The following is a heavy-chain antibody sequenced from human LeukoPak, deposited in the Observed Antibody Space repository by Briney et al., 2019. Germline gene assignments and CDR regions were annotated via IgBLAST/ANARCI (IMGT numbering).Heavy chain of an antibody. J-gene: IGHJ5*02. V-gene: IGHV4-34*01. CDR3: ARNYGDYGIWFDP. CDR1: GFPFSTYA. D-gene: IGHD4-17*01. Sequence: PGGSLRLSCAASGFPFSTYAMSWVRQPPGKGLEWIGEINHSGSTNYNPSLKSRVTISVDMSKNQFSLKLSSVTAADTAVYYCARNYGDYGIWFDPWGQGTLVTVSS. CDR2: INHSGST.